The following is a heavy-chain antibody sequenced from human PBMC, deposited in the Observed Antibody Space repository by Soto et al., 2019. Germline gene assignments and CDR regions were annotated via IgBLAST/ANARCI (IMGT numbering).Heavy chain of an antibody. J-gene: IGHJ4*02. CDR2: ISGSGGST. V-gene: IGHV3-23*01. D-gene: IGHD3-16*02. CDR1: GFTFSIYA. Sequence: GGSLRLSCAASGFTFSIYAMNWVRHAPGKGLEWVSSISGSGGSTYYADSVKGRFTISRDNSKNTLYLQMNSLRAEDTAVYYCARDGEFSLGESSLFNNWGQGTLVTVS. CDR3: ARDGEFSLGESSLFNN.